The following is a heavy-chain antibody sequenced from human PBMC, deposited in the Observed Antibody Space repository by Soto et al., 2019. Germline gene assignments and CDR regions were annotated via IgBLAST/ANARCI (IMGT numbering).Heavy chain of an antibody. CDR1: GGSISSYY. CDR3: ARDGWLPGYYYYGMDV. Sequence: PSETLSLTCTVSGGSISSYYWSWIRQPAGKGLEWIGRIYTSGSTNYNPSLKSRVTMSVDTSKNQFSLKLSSVTAADTAVYYCARDGWLPGYYYYGMDVWGQGTTVTVS. D-gene: IGHD5-12*01. V-gene: IGHV4-4*07. J-gene: IGHJ6*02. CDR2: IYTSGST.